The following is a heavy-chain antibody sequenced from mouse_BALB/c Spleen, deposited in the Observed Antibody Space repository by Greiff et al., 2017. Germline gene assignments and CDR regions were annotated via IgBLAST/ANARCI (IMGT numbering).Heavy chain of an antibody. CDR2: IWAGGST. CDR3: ARVITRAMDY. CDR1: GFSLTSYG. J-gene: IGHJ4*01. D-gene: IGHD2-4*01. Sequence: VMLVESGPGLVAPSQSLSITCTVSGFSLTSYGVHWVRQPPGKGLEWLGVIWAGGSTNYNSALMSRLSISKYNSKSQVFLKMNSLQTDDTAMYYCARVITRAMDYWGQGTSVTVSS. V-gene: IGHV2-9*02.